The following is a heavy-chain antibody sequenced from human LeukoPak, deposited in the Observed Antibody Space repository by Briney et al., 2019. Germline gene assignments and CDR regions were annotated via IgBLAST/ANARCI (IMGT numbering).Heavy chain of an antibody. CDR2: ISSSSAYI. V-gene: IGHV3-11*06. D-gene: IGHD1-1*01. J-gene: IGHJ5*02. Sequence: GGSLRLSCAASGFIFSDYYMSWIRQAPGKGLEWVSSISSSSAYIYYADSVKGRFTISRDNAKNSLYLQLNSLRAEDTAVYYCARESTTKWFDPWGQGTLVTVSS. CDR3: ARESTTKWFDP. CDR1: GFIFSDYY.